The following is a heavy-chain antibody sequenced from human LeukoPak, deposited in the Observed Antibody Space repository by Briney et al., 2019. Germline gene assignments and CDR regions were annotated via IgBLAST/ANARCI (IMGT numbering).Heavy chain of an antibody. CDR1: GFTLSTYW. V-gene: IGHV3-7*01. J-gene: IGHJ4*02. CDR2: IKQDGSEK. D-gene: IGHD6-19*01. Sequence: PGGYLRLSCAASGFTLSTYWMTWVRQAPGKGLEWVANIKQDGSEKYYVDSVKGRFTISRDNAKKLLYLQMNSLRVEDTAVYYCARDRGSSGRLGRFDNWGQGTLVTVSP. CDR3: ARDRGSSGRLGRFDN.